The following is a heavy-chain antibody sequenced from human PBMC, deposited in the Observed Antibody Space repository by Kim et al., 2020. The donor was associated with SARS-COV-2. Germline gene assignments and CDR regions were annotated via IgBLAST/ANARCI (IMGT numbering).Heavy chain of an antibody. J-gene: IGHJ4*02. V-gene: IGHV4-39*07. Sequence: SETLSLTCTVSGGSISSSSYYWGWIRQPPGKGLEWIGSIYYSGSTYYNPSLKSRVTISVDTSKNQFSLKLSSVTAADTAVYYCARDIAGGSGMWDYWGQGTLVTVSS. D-gene: IGHD3-10*01. CDR2: IYYSGST. CDR1: GGSISSSSYY. CDR3: ARDIAGGSGMWDY.